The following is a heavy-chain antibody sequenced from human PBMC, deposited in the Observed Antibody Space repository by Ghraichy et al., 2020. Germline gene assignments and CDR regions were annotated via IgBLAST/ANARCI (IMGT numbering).Heavy chain of an antibody. CDR2: ISGSGGST. J-gene: IGHJ3*02. Sequence: GGSLRLSCAASGFTFSSYAMSWVRQAPGKGLEWVSAISGSGGSTYYADSVKGRFTISRDNSKNTLYLQMNSLRAEDTAVYYCAKDPRITIFGVAHDAFDIWGQGTMVTVSS. CDR3: AKDPRITIFGVAHDAFDI. D-gene: IGHD3-3*01. CDR1: GFTFSSYA. V-gene: IGHV3-23*01.